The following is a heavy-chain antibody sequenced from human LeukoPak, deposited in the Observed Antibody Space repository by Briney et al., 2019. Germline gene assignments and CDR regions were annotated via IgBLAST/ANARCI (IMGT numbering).Heavy chain of an antibody. CDR3: ARGLNYYGISGYLPTGY. J-gene: IGHJ4*02. CDR1: GFTFSSYW. V-gene: IGHV3-7*01. Sequence: PGGSLRLSCAASGFTFSSYWMGWVRQAPGKGLEWVAYIKQDGSEKYYVDSVKGRFSISRDNAQDSLYLQMNSLRAEDTAVYYCARGLNYYGISGYLPTGYWGQGTLVTVSS. D-gene: IGHD3-22*01. CDR2: IKQDGSEK.